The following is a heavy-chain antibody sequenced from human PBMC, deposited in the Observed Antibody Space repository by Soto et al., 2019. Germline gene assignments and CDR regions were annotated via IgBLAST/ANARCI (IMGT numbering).Heavy chain of an antibody. D-gene: IGHD5-18*01. Sequence: GXSVKVSCKASGGTFSSYAISWVRQAPGQGLEWMGGIIPIFGTANYAQKFQGRVTITADESTSTAYMELSSLRSEDTAVYYCAGDLADTAMVTSEYWGQGTLVTVSS. CDR1: GGTFSSYA. J-gene: IGHJ4*02. CDR3: AGDLADTAMVTSEY. CDR2: IIPIFGTA. V-gene: IGHV1-69*01.